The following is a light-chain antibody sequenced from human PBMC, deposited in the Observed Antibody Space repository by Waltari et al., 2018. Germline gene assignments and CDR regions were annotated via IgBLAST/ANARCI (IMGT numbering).Light chain of an antibody. CDR3: QQRSSWPLT. CDR1: QSVRNY. Sequence: EIVLIQSPATLALSPGERATLSCRASQSVRNYLAWFQQKPGQVPRLLIYDTSNRGTGVPARFSGSGSGTDFTLTISRLESEDFAVSYCQQRSSWPLTFGVGTKVQIK. CDR2: DTS. V-gene: IGKV3-11*01. J-gene: IGKJ4*01.